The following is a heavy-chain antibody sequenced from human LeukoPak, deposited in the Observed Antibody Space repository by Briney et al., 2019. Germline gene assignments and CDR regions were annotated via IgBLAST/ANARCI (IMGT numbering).Heavy chain of an antibody. V-gene: IGHV7-4-1*02. Sequence: ASVKVSCKAFGYTFSSHAMNWVRQAPGQGLELMGWINTNTGIPTYAQGSAGRFVFSLDTSVTTAYLQITSLKAEDTVVYYCARDLVSAGFDIWGQGTMVTVSS. D-gene: IGHD6-6*01. CDR2: INTNTGIP. CDR1: GYTFSSHA. J-gene: IGHJ3*02. CDR3: ARDLVSAGFDI.